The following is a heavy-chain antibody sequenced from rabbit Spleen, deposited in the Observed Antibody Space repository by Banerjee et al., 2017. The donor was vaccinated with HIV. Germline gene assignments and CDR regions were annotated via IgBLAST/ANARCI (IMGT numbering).Heavy chain of an antibody. Sequence: QSLEESGGDLVKPGTSLTLTCTASGFTLSSYWMCWVRQAPGKGLEWIGCINTGSDSAYYASWAKGRFTISKTSSTTMTLQMTSLTAADTATYFCAKADSSGVSYDLWRPGTLVTVS. D-gene: IGHD1-1*01. CDR3: AKADSSGVSYDL. J-gene: IGHJ4*01. CDR2: INTGSDSA. V-gene: IGHV1S40*01. CDR1: GFTLSSYW.